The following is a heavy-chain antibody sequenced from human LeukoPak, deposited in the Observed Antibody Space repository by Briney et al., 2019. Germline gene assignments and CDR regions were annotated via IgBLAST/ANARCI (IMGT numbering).Heavy chain of an antibody. D-gene: IGHD3-22*01. J-gene: IGHJ4*02. CDR2: IYYSGNT. Sequence: SETLSLTCTVSGGSIGGYFWTWIRQAPGKGLEWFGHIYYSGNTNYDPSLKNRVSISVDASKNQISLKLTSVIYEDTGQDDGERLGDYYYDRCGYYDYWGKGTLVTVSS. CDR3: ERLGDYYYDRCGYYDY. CDR1: GGSIGGYF. V-gene: IGHV4-59*01.